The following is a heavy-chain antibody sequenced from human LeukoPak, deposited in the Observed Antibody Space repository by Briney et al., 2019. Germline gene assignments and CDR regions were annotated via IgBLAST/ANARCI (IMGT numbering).Heavy chain of an antibody. J-gene: IGHJ4*02. CDR1: GYTFTGYY. CDR2: INPNSGGT. CDR3: ARLRTMIGYYFDY. V-gene: IGHV1-2*02. D-gene: IGHD3-22*01. Sequence: ASVKVSCKASGYTFTGYYMHWVRQAPGQGLEWMGWINPNSGGTNYAQKFQGRVTMTRDTSISTAYMELSRLRSDDTAVYYCARLRTMIGYYFDYWGQGTLVTVSS.